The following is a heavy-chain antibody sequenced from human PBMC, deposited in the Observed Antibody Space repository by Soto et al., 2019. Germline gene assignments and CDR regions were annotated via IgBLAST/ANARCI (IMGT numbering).Heavy chain of an antibody. Sequence: SWVRQAPGQGLEWMGRIIPMVGMSNYAQKFQGRVTIIADRSTKTTYMQLSSLRSEDTALYYCATSYGSGSRPFDPWGQGTPVTVSS. D-gene: IGHD3-10*01. J-gene: IGHJ5*02. CDR3: ATSYGSGSRPFDP. CDR2: IIPMVGMS. V-gene: IGHV1-69*02.